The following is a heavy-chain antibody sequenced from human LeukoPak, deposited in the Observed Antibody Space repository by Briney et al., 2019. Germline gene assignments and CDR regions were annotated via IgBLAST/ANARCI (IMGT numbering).Heavy chain of an antibody. CDR3: ARDNPTGVGVSMDV. CDR1: GFIVSSSY. Sequence: GGSLRLSCAASGFIVSSSYMTWVRQAPGKGLEWVSLIYIGNTTYYADSVKGRFTISRDNSKNTLYLQMNSLRAEDTALYYCARDNPTGVGVSMDVWGKGTMVTVSS. V-gene: IGHV3-53*01. D-gene: IGHD1-1*01. J-gene: IGHJ6*03. CDR2: IYIGNTT.